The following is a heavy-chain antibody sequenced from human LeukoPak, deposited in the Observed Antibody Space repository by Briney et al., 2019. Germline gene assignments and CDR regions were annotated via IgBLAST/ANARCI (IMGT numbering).Heavy chain of an antibody. D-gene: IGHD6-19*01. CDR3: ARDSSSGWYHDY. Sequence: PGGSLRLSCAASGLTVSSNYMGWVRQAPGKGLEGVSVIYSGGSTYYADSVKGRFTISRDNSKNTLYLQMNSLRAEDTAVYYCARDSSSGWYHDYWGQGTLVIVSS. V-gene: IGHV3-53*01. J-gene: IGHJ4*02. CDR1: GLTVSSNY. CDR2: IYSGGST.